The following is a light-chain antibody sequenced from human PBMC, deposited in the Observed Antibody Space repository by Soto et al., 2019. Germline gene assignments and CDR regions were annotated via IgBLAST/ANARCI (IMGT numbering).Light chain of an antibody. CDR3: QQYNNWPPAWT. V-gene: IGKV3-15*01. Sequence: EIVMTQSPATLSVSPGERATHSCRASQSVRSNLAWYQQKPGQAPRLLIYGASTRATGIPARFSGSGSGTEFTLTISSLQSEDFAVYYCQQYNNWPPAWTFGQGTKVEIK. CDR2: GAS. CDR1: QSVRSN. J-gene: IGKJ1*01.